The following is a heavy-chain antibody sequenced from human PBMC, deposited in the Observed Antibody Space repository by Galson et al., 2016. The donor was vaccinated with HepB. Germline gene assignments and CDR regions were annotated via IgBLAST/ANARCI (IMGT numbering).Heavy chain of an antibody. Sequence: SLRLSCAASGFTFSTSAMSWVRQAPGQGLEWVSAISTTSHTTYYADPVKGRFTISRDNAKNTLFLQMDSLKIDDTAVYYCAKGWSVPDSWGQGTLVTVSS. CDR1: GFTFSTSA. J-gene: IGHJ4*02. V-gene: IGHV3-23*01. D-gene: IGHD3-3*01. CDR2: ISTTSHTT. CDR3: AKGWSVPDS.